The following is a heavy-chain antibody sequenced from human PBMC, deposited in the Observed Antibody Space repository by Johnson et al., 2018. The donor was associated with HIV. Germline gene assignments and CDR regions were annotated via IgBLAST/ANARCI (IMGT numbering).Heavy chain of an antibody. CDR2: IKTDGRGT. D-gene: IGHD3-10*01. CDR3: AGLAVRGSAGAFDI. Sequence: MLLVESGGGLVQPGRSLRLSCAASGFTFDDYAMHWVRQAPGKGLVWVSRIKTDGRGTNYADSVRGRFTISRDDAKNTLYLQLNSLRAEDTALYYCAGLAVRGSAGAFDIWGQGTLVTVSS. V-gene: IGHV3-74*02. CDR1: GFTFDDYA. J-gene: IGHJ3*02.